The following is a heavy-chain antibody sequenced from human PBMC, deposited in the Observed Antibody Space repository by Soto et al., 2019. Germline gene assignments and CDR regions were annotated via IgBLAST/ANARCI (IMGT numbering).Heavy chain of an antibody. Sequence: GGSLRLSCAASGFTFSDYYMSWIRQAPGKGLEWVSYISSSGSTIYYADSVKGRFTISRDNAKNSLYLQMNSLRAEDTAVYYCARDGRSSAWPGPYYYYGMDVWGQGTTVTVSS. J-gene: IGHJ6*02. CDR1: GFTFSDYY. CDR3: ARDGRSSAWPGPYYYYGMDV. D-gene: IGHD6-19*01. V-gene: IGHV3-11*01. CDR2: ISSSGSTI.